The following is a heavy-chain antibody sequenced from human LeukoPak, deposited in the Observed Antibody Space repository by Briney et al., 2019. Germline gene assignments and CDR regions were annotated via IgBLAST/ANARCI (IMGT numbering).Heavy chain of an antibody. CDR3: ARTYCSSTSCLTRYYYYYGMDV. CDR1: GGTFSSYA. Sequence: SVKVPCKASGGTFSSYAISWVRQAPGQGLEWMGGIIPIFGTANYAQKFQGRVTITADESTSTAYMELSSLRSEDTAVYYCARTYCSSTSCLTRYYYYYGMDVWGQGTTVTVSS. V-gene: IGHV1-69*13. CDR2: IIPIFGTA. D-gene: IGHD2-2*01. J-gene: IGHJ6*02.